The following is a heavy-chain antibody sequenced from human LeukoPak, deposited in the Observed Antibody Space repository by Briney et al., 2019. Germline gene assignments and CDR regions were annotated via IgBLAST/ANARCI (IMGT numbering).Heavy chain of an antibody. CDR2: ISAYNGNT. V-gene: IGHV1-18*04. Sequence: ASVKVSCKASGYTFTSYHMHWVRQAPGQGLEWMGWISAYNGNTNYAQKLQGRVTMTTDTSTSTAYMELRSLRSDDTAVYYCARVYYDSSGYRPYYFDYWGQGTLVTVSS. CDR1: GYTFTSYH. D-gene: IGHD3-22*01. CDR3: ARVYYDSSGYRPYYFDY. J-gene: IGHJ4*02.